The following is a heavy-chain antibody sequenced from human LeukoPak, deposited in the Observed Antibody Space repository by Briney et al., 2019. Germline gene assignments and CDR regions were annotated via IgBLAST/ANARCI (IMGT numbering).Heavy chain of an antibody. V-gene: IGHV4-4*07. CDR3: AAGPVGHISRAFDL. J-gene: IGHJ4*02. CDR2: IFTSGFT. Sequence: SETLSLTCTVSGDSITNYYWAWIRQPAGKGLELIGRIFTSGFTTYDPSLKSRVSMSFDTSNNQFSLKLNSVTAADTAVYYCAAGPVGHISRAFDLWGQGNLVIVSS. CDR1: GDSITNYY.